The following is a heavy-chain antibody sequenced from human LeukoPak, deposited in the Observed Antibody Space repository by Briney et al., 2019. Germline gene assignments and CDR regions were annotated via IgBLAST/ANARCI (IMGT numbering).Heavy chain of an antibody. Sequence: SETLSRNGTVSGGSISGYYWSWIRQPPGKGLEWLGYIYYGGSTNYNPSLKSRVTISLDTSKNQFSLRLSSVTAADTAIYYCARAYGTIDYWGQGTLVTVSS. CDR3: ARAYGTIDY. J-gene: IGHJ4*02. CDR2: IYYGGST. CDR1: GGSISGYY. V-gene: IGHV4-59*01. D-gene: IGHD2-8*01.